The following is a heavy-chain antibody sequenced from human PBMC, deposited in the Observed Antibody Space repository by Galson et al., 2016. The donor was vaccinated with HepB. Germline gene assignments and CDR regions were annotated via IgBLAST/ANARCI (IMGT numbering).Heavy chain of an antibody. CDR1: GYTFTSNG. V-gene: IGHV1-18*01. CDR3: ARVKTYYDFFFDY. J-gene: IGHJ4*02. Sequence: SVKVSCKASGYTFTSNGISWLRQAPGQGLEWMGWISIYNGDTNFAQKFQGRVTMTTDTSTTTAYMELWSLRSDDTAVYYCARVKTYYDFFFDYWGQGTLVTVSS. CDR2: ISIYNGDT. D-gene: IGHD3-3*01.